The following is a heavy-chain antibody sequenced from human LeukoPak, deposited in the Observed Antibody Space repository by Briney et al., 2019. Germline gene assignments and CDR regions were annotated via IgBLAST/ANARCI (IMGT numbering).Heavy chain of an antibody. D-gene: IGHD1-26*01. CDR2: ISWDGGST. Sequence: GGSLRLSCAASGFTFDDYTMHWVRQAPGKGLEWVSLISWDGGSTYYADSVKGRFTISRDNSKNSLYLQMNSLRTEDTALYYCAKDMGATLAPWFDPWGQGTLVTVSX. CDR3: AKDMGATLAPWFDP. J-gene: IGHJ5*02. V-gene: IGHV3-43*01. CDR1: GFTFDDYT.